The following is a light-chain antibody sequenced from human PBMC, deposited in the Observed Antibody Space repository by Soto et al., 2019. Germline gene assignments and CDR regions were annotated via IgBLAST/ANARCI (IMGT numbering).Light chain of an antibody. Sequence: QSALTQPASVSGSPGQSITISCTGTSSDVGGYNHVSWYQQHPGKAPKLMIYEVSYRPSGVSNRFSGSKSGNTASLTISGLQAEDEADYYCTSYTGSSTPYVFGTGTKVTVL. CDR3: TSYTGSSTPYV. V-gene: IGLV2-14*01. J-gene: IGLJ1*01. CDR1: SSDVGGYNH. CDR2: EVS.